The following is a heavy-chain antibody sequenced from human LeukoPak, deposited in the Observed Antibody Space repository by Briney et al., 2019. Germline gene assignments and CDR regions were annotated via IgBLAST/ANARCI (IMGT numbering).Heavy chain of an antibody. V-gene: IGHV3-48*03. D-gene: IGHD5-12*01. J-gene: IGHJ4*02. CDR2: ISSSGSTI. CDR1: GFTFSSYE. Sequence: RPGGSLRLSCAASGFTFSSYEMNWVRQAPGKGLEWVSYISSSGSTIYYADSVKGRFTISRDNAKNSLYLQMNSLRAEDTAFYYCAINGGGDSGYGNFDYWGQGTLVTVSS. CDR3: AINGGGDSGYGNFDY.